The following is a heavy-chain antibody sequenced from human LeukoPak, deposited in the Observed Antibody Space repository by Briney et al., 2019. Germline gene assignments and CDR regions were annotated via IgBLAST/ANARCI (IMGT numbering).Heavy chain of an antibody. CDR3: ARVAYYYDSSGYYPFDY. J-gene: IGHJ4*02. CDR1: GFTFGDYA. V-gene: IGHV3-7*01. D-gene: IGHD3-22*01. CDR2: IKQDGSEK. Sequence: GGSLRLSCTASGFTFGDYAMSWVRQAPGKGLEWVANIKQDGSEKYYVDSVKGRFTISRDNAKNSLYLQMNSLRAEDTAVYYCARVAYYYDSSGYYPFDYWGQGTLVTVSS.